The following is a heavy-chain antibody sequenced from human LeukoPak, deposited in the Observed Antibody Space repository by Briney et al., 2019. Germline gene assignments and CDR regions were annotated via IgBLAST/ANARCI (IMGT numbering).Heavy chain of an antibody. Sequence: ASVKVSCKASGYTFTSYYMHWVRQAPGQGLEWMGIINPSGGSTSYAQKFQGRVTMTRDTSTSTVYMELSSLRSEDTAAYYCARDGGPSGYCTGGSCYSYYFDYWGQGTLVTVSS. V-gene: IGHV1-46*01. CDR2: INPSGGST. J-gene: IGHJ4*02. CDR3: ARDGGPSGYCTGGSCYSYYFDY. CDR1: GYTFTSYY. D-gene: IGHD2-15*01.